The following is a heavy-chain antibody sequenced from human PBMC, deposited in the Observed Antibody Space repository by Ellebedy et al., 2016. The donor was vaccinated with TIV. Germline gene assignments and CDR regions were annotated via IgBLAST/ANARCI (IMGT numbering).Heavy chain of an antibody. D-gene: IGHD2-2*01. CDR2: IRQDGREK. CDR3: ARSVEYHFDY. Sequence: GESLKISCVGSGFSFSSYWMSWVRQAPGKGLEWVANIRQDGREKYYVDSVKGRFTISRDNAKNSLYLHLNSLRAEDTAMYYCARSVEYHFDYWGQGTLVTVSS. J-gene: IGHJ4*02. CDR1: GFSFSSYW. V-gene: IGHV3-7*01.